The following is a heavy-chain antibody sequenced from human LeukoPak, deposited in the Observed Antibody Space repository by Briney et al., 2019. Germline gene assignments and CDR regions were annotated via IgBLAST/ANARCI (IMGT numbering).Heavy chain of an antibody. J-gene: IGHJ4*02. CDR1: GFSFSAYS. Sequence: PGGSLTLSCEASGFSFSAYSMRWVRHAPGRGREWISYSRSSSTTIYYADSVKGRFTISRDNAENSVYLQMNSLRVEDTAVYFCARDSRSHCGTDACYGPYFDYWGQGILVAVSS. V-gene: IGHV3-48*01. CDR3: ARDSRSHCGTDACYGPYFDY. CDR2: SRSSSTTI. D-gene: IGHD2-2*01.